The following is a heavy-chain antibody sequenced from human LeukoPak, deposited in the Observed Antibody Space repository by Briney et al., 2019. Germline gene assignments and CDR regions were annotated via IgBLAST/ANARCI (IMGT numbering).Heavy chain of an antibody. Sequence: SQTLSLTCTVSGGSISSGGYYWSWIRQHPGKGLEWIGYIHYSGSTYYNPSLKSRVTISVDTSKNQFSLKLSSVTAADTAVYYCARGPMVRGVYYFDPWGQGTLVTVSS. J-gene: IGHJ5*02. V-gene: IGHV4-31*03. CDR1: GGSISSGGYY. D-gene: IGHD3-10*01. CDR3: ARGPMVRGVYYFDP. CDR2: IHYSGST.